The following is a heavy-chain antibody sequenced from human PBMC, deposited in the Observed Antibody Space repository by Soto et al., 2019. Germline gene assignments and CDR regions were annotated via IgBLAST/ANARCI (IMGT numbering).Heavy chain of an antibody. V-gene: IGHV3-7*01. CDR3: AGIQSNWFAP. J-gene: IGHJ5*02. Sequence: EVQLVESGGGLVQPGGSLRLTCTASGFTFTSSWMAWVRQAPGKGLEWVGNIKQDGSEVYYLDSVRGRFTISRDSAWKSVSLQLSSLSVEEMAEYYFAGIQSNWFAPWGQGTRVAASS. CDR2: IKQDGSEV. CDR1: GFTFTSSW.